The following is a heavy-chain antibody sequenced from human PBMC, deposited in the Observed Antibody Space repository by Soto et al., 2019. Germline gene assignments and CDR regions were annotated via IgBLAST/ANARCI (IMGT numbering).Heavy chain of an antibody. J-gene: IGHJ6*02. CDR1: GGTFSSHA. Sequence: GASVKVSCKASGGTFSSHAISWVRQAPGQGLEWMGGIVPIFGPTNYAQKFQGRVTITADESTSTAYMELSSLRSEDTALYYCARDYTCWVRDYCDVMAVWAQGSSVTVS. CDR3: ARDYTCWVRDYCDVMAV. V-gene: IGHV1-69*13. D-gene: IGHD2-2*02. CDR2: IVPIFGPT.